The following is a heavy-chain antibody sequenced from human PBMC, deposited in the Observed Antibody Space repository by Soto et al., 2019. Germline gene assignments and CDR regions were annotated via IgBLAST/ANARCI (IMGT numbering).Heavy chain of an antibody. Sequence: QVQLVQSGAEVKKPGSSVNVSCKASGDTFTTYAISWVRQAPGQGLEWMGGIIPFYGTAHYAQKFQDRVTIIADTSTSTADMELSSLRPEDTAVYYCARDLGGCSAGSCRYNWLDSWGQGTLVTVSS. V-gene: IGHV1-69*06. CDR3: ARDLGGCSAGSCRYNWLDS. J-gene: IGHJ5*01. D-gene: IGHD2-15*01. CDR1: GDTFTTYA. CDR2: IIPFYGTA.